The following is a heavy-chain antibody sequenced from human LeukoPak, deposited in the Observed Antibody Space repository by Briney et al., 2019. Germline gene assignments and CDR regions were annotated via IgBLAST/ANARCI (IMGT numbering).Heavy chain of an antibody. V-gene: IGHV4-30-4*01. CDR1: GGSIRRGDYS. J-gene: IGHJ4*02. Sequence: SQTLSLTCTVSGGSIRRGDYSWSWIRQPPGKGLEWIGYIYYSGSTYYNPSLKSRVTISGDTSKNQFSLNLSSVTAADTAVYYCATDRARGGDSFDYWGQGTLVTVSS. CDR3: ATDRARGGDSFDY. D-gene: IGHD3-10*01. CDR2: IYYSGST.